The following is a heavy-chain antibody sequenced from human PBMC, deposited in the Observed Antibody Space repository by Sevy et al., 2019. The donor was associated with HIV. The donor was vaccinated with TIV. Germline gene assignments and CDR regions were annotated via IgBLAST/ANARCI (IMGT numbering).Heavy chain of an antibody. Sequence: GGSLRLSCAASGFTFSDYYMSWIRQAPGKGLEWVSYIVGSGNTIYYADSGKGRFTISRDNAKNSLYLQMNSLRAEDTAVYYCARTRFPLEQPERDGYFDYWGQGTLVTVSS. CDR1: GFTFSDYY. V-gene: IGHV3-11*01. CDR3: ARTRFPLEQPERDGYFDY. J-gene: IGHJ4*02. D-gene: IGHD6-13*01. CDR2: IVGSGNTI.